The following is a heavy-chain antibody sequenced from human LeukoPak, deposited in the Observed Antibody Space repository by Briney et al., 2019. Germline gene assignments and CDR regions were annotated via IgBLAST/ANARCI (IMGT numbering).Heavy chain of an antibody. Sequence: PGGSLRLSCAASGFTFSKMNWVRQAPGKGLEWVSYISSSGSTIYYADSVKGRFTISRDNAKNSLYLQMNSLRAEDTAAYYCARGNYYGSGSLDYWGQGTLVTVSS. CDR2: ISSSGSTI. CDR1: GFTFSK. J-gene: IGHJ4*02. V-gene: IGHV3-48*03. CDR3: ARGNYYGSGSLDY. D-gene: IGHD3-10*01.